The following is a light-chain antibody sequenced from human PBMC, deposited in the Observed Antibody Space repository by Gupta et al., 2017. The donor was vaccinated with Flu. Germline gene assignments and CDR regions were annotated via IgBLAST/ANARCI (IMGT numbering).Light chain of an antibody. J-gene: IGKJ3*01. Sequence: PAVIDCRTSQSRAYRGRNNFLTWFQQRPGKAPRGLIYKASNLETGVPDRFSGSGSGTEFTLKIRRVQAEDVGAYYCMQYRHMPLTFGHGAKVEIK. V-gene: IGKV2-30*01. CDR3: MQYRHMPLT. CDR1: QSRAYRGRNNF. CDR2: KAS.